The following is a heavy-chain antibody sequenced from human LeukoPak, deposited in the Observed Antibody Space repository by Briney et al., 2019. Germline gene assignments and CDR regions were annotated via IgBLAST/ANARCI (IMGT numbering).Heavy chain of an antibody. D-gene: IGHD4/OR15-4a*01. Sequence: PGRSLRLSCATSGFPFSRYAMQWVRQAPGKRLEWVAVISSDGNLIFYVDSVKGRFTISRDNSKNTVYLQMNSLRAEDTAVFYCAREEYDYALGALDVWGQGTTVSVSS. V-gene: IGHV3-30*04. J-gene: IGHJ6*02. CDR2: ISSDGNLI. CDR3: AREEYDYALGALDV. CDR1: GFPFSRYA.